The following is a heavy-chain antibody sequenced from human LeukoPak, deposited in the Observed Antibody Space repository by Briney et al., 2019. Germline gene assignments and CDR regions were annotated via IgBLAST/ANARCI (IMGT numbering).Heavy chain of an antibody. CDR2: IYPGDSDT. CDR3: ARGENSYGYGGEYFQH. V-gene: IGHV5-51*01. Sequence: GESLKISCKGSGYSFTSYWIGWVRQMPGKGLEWMGIIYPGDSDTRYSPSFQGQVTISADKSISTAYLQWSSLKASDTAMYYCARGENSYGYGGEYFQHWGQGTLVTVSS. D-gene: IGHD5-18*01. CDR1: GYSFTSYW. J-gene: IGHJ1*01.